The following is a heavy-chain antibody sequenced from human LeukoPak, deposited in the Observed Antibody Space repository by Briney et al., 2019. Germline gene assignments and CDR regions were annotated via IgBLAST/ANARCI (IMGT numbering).Heavy chain of an antibody. CDR2: IFYSGST. CDR3: ARTAGGKDHDF. V-gene: IGHV4-31*03. CDR1: GGSISSGGFY. J-gene: IGHJ4*02. Sequence: PSETLSLTCTVSGGSISSGGFYWSWIRQHPGKGLEWLGSIFYSGSTFYNPSLKSRLSMSVDTSKNQFSLKLNSVTAADTAVYYCARTAGGKDHDFWGQGTLVTVSS. D-gene: IGHD6-13*01.